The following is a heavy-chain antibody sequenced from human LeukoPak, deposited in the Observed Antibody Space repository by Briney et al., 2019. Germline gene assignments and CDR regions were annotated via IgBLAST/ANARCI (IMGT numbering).Heavy chain of an antibody. CDR2: MNPNSGNT. CDR1: GYTFTSYD. CDR3: ARGGSSWYADAFDI. V-gene: IGHV1-8*01. D-gene: IGHD6-13*01. J-gene: IGHJ3*02. Sequence: GASVKVSCKASGYTFTSYDINWVRQATGQGLEWMGWMNPNSGNTGYAQKFQGRVTMTRNTSISTAYMELSSLRSEDTAVYYCARGGSSWYADAFDIWGQGTMVTVSS.